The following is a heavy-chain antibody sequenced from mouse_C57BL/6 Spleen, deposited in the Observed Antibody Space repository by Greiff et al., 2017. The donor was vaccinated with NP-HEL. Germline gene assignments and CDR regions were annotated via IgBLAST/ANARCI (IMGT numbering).Heavy chain of an antibody. D-gene: IGHD2-2*01. J-gene: IGHJ4*01. CDR2: ISSGGSYT. CDR1: GFTFSSYG. Sequence: EVQLVESGGDLVKPGGSLKLSCAASGFTFSSYGMSWVRQTPDKRLEWVATISSGGSYTYYPDSVKGRFTISRDNAKNTLYLQMSSLKSEDTAMYYCARQPGYGDAMDYWGQGTSVTVSS. V-gene: IGHV5-6*01. CDR3: ARQPGYGDAMDY.